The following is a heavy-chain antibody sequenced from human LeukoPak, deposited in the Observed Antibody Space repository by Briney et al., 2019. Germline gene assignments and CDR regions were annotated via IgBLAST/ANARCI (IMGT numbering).Heavy chain of an antibody. D-gene: IGHD3-22*01. CDR1: GYSISSGYY. CDR2: IYHSGST. CDR3: ARVTYYPYDSSGYCDY. Sequence: SETLSLTCAVSGYSISSGYYYGWIRQPPEKGLEGIGSIYHSGSTTYNPPPKSRVAITVETSKNQFSLKLSSVAAAATAVYYCARVTYYPYDSSGYCDYWGQGTLVTVSS. J-gene: IGHJ4*02. V-gene: IGHV4-38-2*01.